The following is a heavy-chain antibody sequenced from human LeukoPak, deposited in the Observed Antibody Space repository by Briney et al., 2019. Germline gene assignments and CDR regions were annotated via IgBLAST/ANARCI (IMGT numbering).Heavy chain of an antibody. CDR3: AKDFDTAIKPELTFDY. CDR2: ISGSGGST. Sequence: HPGGSLRLSCAASGFTFSSYAMSWVRQAPGKGLEWVSAISGSGGSTYYADSVKGRFTISRDNSKNTLYLQMNSLRAEDTAVYYCAKDFDTAIKPELTFDYWGQGTLVTVSS. D-gene: IGHD5-12*01. CDR1: GFTFSSYA. J-gene: IGHJ4*02. V-gene: IGHV3-23*01.